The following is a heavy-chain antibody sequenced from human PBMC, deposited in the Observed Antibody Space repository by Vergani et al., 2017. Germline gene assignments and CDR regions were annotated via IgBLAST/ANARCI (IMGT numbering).Heavy chain of an antibody. Sequence: VQLVQSGAEVKKPGASVKVSCKASGYTFTSYYMHWVRQAPGQGLEWMGIINPSGGSTSYAQKFQGRVTMTRDTSTSTVYMELRSLRSDDTAVYYCARDLGFGELLYYWGQGTLVTVSS. CDR3: ARDLGFGELLYY. CDR2: INPSGGST. CDR1: GYTFTSYY. D-gene: IGHD3-10*01. V-gene: IGHV1-46*01. J-gene: IGHJ4*02.